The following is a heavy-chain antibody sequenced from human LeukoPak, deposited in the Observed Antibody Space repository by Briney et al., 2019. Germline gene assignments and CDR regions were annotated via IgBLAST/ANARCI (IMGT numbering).Heavy chain of an antibody. D-gene: IGHD5-24*01. CDR1: GFTFSSYS. CDR3: AAGMAYIDY. J-gene: IGHJ4*02. CDR2: ISGIGGST. Sequence: PGGSLRLSCAASGFTFSSYSMNWVRQAPGKGLEWVSAISGIGGSTYYADSVKGRFTISRDSSKNTLYLQMNSLRAEDTAVYYCAAGMAYIDYWGQGTLVTVSS. V-gene: IGHV3-23*01.